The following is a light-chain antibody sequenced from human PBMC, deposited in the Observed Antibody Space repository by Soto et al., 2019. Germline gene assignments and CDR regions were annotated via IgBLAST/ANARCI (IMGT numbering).Light chain of an antibody. CDR1: ESVHSYF. V-gene: IGKV3-20*01. J-gene: IGKJ4*01. CDR3: QQYGSSPLT. Sequence: EIVLAQSPGTLSLSPGERATLSCRASESVHSYFLAWYQQKPGQTPRLLIYGASSRATGIPDRFSGSGSGTDFTLTISRLEPEDFAVYYCQQYGSSPLTFGGGTKVEI. CDR2: GAS.